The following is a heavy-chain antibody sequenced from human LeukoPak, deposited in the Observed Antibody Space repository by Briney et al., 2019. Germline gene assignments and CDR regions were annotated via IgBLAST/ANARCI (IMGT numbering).Heavy chain of an antibody. CDR1: GGSVSSYH. D-gene: IGHD4-23*01. CDR3: ARRRGGNSVRFPDYYFDY. V-gene: IGHV4-59*02. J-gene: IGHJ4*02. CDR2: IYYSGST. Sequence: SETLSLTCTISGGSVSSYHCNWIRQPPGKGLEWIGAIYYSGSTNYNPSLKSRVSISLDTSKNQFSLKLRSVTAADTVVYYCARRRGGNSVRFPDYYFDYWGQGTLVTVSS.